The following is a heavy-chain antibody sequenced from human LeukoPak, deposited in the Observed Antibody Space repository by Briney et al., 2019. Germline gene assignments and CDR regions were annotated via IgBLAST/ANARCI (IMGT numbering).Heavy chain of an antibody. Sequence: PSETLSLTCTVSGGSISSGGYYWSWIRQHPGKGPEWIGYIYYSGSTYYNPSLKSRVTISVDTSKNQFSLKLSSVTAADTAVYYCARSDTAMVLFDYWGQGTLVTVSS. CDR1: GGSISSGGYY. V-gene: IGHV4-31*03. D-gene: IGHD5-18*01. CDR2: IYYSGST. J-gene: IGHJ4*02. CDR3: ARSDTAMVLFDY.